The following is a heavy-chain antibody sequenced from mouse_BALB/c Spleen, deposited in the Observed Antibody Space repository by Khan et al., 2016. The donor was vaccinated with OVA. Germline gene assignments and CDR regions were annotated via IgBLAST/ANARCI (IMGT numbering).Heavy chain of an antibody. D-gene: IGHD1-1*01. V-gene: IGHV5-6*01. CDR1: GFTFSTYG. CDR2: VSTGGSYT. CDR3: TRLAYYYDCEGFAY. J-gene: IGHJ3*01. Sequence: EVQLQESGGDLVKPGGSLKLSCAASGFTFSTYGMSWVRQTPDKRLEWVATVSTGGSYTYYPDSVKGRFTISRDNATNTLYLQMSGLKSEDTAMFYCTRLAYYYDCEGFAYWGQGTLVTVSA.